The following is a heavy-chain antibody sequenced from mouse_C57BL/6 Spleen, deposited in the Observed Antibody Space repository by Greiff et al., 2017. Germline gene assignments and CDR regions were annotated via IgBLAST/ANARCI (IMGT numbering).Heavy chain of an antibody. CDR3: ARDYYGSSYEFAY. V-gene: IGHV1-80*01. Sequence: QVQLQQSGAELVKPGASVKISCKASGYAFSSYWMNWVKQRPGKGLAWIGQIYPGDGDTNYNGKFKGKATLTADKSSSTAYMQLSSLTSEDSAVYFCARDYYGSSYEFAYWGQGTLVTVSA. D-gene: IGHD1-1*01. CDR2: IYPGDGDT. J-gene: IGHJ3*01. CDR1: GYAFSSYW.